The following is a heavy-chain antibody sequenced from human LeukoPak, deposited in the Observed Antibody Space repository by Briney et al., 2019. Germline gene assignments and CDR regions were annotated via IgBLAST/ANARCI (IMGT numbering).Heavy chain of an antibody. CDR2: ISGSGGST. CDR1: GFTFNSNA. V-gene: IGHV3-23*01. D-gene: IGHD3-22*01. Sequence: PGGSLRLSCAASGFTFNSNAMSWVRHAPGKGVEWVSAISGSGGSTYYADCVKGRFAISRDNSKSTLNLQMNSLKVEDTAVYYCAKDPRASSAYYYDRLGYWGQGTLVTVSS. CDR3: AKDPRASSAYYYDRLGY. J-gene: IGHJ4*02.